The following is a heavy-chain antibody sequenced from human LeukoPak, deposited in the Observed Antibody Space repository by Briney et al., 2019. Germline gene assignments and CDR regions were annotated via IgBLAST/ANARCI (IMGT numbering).Heavy chain of an antibody. D-gene: IGHD3-10*01. J-gene: IGHJ4*02. Sequence: GESLKISCKSSGYSFTSYWIGWVRPMPGKGLEWMGIIYPGDSDTRYSPSFQGQVAISVDKSITTAYLQWSSLKASDTAMYYCARQTTYFGSGLGFDYWGQGTLVTVSS. CDR1: GYSFTSYW. V-gene: IGHV5-51*01. CDR2: IYPGDSDT. CDR3: ARQTTYFGSGLGFDY.